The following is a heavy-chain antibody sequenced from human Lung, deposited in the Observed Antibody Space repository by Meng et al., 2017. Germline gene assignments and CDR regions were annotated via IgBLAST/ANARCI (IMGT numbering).Heavy chain of an antibody. CDR2: IYSGGNT. J-gene: IGHJ4*02. D-gene: IGHD3-16*01. CDR1: CFMVSNNY. V-gene: IGHV3-66*02. CDR3: ARSPIDKYDLSALPLDY. Sequence: GERGRRVRTAVCSRRLSCAPSCFMVSNNYIRWGRQAAGQGVECVSVIYSGGNTYYADSVKGRFTISRDNSKNTVLLQINSLRVEDTALYYCARSPIDKYDLSALPLDYWGQGTLVTVSS.